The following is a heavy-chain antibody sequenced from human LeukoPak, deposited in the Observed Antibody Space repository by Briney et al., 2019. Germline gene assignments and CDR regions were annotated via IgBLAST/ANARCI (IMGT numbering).Heavy chain of an antibody. CDR2: IYYSGST. CDR1: GFTFSSYS. V-gene: IGHV4-59*01. CDR3: ARGPRYCTNGVCYDY. J-gene: IGHJ4*02. D-gene: IGHD2-8*01. Sequence: PGGSLRLSCAASGFTFSSYSMNWVRQAPGKGLEWIGYIYYSGSTNYNPSLKSRVTISVDTSKNQFSLKLSSVTAADTAVYYCARGPRYCTNGVCYDYWGQGTLVTVSS.